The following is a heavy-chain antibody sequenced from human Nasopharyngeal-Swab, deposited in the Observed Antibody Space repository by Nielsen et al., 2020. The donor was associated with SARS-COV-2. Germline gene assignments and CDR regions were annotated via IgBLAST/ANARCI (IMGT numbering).Heavy chain of an antibody. CDR1: GYTFTSYG. V-gene: IGHV1-18*01. CDR2: ISAYNGST. Sequence: ASVKVSCKASGYTFTSYGISWVRKARGQGLEWMGWISAYNGSTNYAQKLQGRVTMTTDTSTSTAYMELRSLRSDDTAVYYCARVPGNHDAFDIWGQGTMVTVSS. J-gene: IGHJ3*02. D-gene: IGHD2-2*01. CDR3: ARVPGNHDAFDI.